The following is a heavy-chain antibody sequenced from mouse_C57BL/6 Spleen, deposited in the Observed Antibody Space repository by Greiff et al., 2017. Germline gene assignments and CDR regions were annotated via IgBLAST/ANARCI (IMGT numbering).Heavy chain of an antibody. Sequence: QVQLQQPGAELVRPGSSVKLSCKASGYTFTSYWMHWVKQRPIQGLEWIGNIDPSDSETHYNQKFKDKATLTVDKSSSTAYMQLSSLTSEDSAVYYCARLPITTPVALGYYAMDYWGQGTSVTVSS. V-gene: IGHV1-52*01. CDR1: GYTFTSYW. CDR2: IDPSDSET. CDR3: ARLPITTPVALGYYAMDY. J-gene: IGHJ4*01. D-gene: IGHD1-1*01.